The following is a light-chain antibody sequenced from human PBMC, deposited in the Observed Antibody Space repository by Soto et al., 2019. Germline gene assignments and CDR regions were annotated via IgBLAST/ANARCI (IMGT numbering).Light chain of an antibody. CDR1: NIGRKR. V-gene: IGLV3-21*04. Sequence: SYELTQPPSVSGAPGKTARITGGGNNIGRKRVHWDQQKPAQAPVLVIYYDRDRPSGIPERCSGSNSGNTATLTISRDEAGDEADYYCQVWDSSSDYVFGTGTKLIVL. CDR3: QVWDSSSDYV. J-gene: IGLJ1*01. CDR2: YDR.